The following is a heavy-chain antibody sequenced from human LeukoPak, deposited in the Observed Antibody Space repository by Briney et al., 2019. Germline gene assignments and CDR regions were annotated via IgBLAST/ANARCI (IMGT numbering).Heavy chain of an antibody. CDR3: ARWMGIAAAGTSAPGYYYGMDV. CDR2: ISSSSSYI. CDR1: GFTFSSYS. V-gene: IGHV3-21*04. Sequence: GGSLRLSCAASGFTFSSYSMNWVRQAPGKGLEWVSSISSSSSYIYYADSVKGRFTISRDNAKNSLYLQMNSLRAEDTAVYYCARWMGIAAAGTSAPGYYYGMDVWGQGTTVTVSS. J-gene: IGHJ6*02. D-gene: IGHD6-13*01.